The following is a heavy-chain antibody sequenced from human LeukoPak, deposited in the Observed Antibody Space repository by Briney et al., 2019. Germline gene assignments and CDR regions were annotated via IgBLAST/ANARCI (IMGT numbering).Heavy chain of an antibody. J-gene: IGHJ4*02. D-gene: IGHD3-22*01. CDR2: ISYDGSNK. V-gene: IGHV3-30-3*01. CDR3: ASNYFDSSGYYWGFDY. CDR1: GFTFSSYA. Sequence: GGSLRLSCEASGFTFSSYAMHWVRQAPGKGLEWVAVISYDGSNKYYADSVKGRFTISRDNSKNTLYLQMNSLRAEDTAVYYCASNYFDSSGYYWGFDYWGPGTLVTVSS.